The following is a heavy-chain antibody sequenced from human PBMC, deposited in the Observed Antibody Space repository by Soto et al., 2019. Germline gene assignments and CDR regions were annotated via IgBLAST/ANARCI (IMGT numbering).Heavy chain of an antibody. Sequence: SETLSLTCAVYGGSFSGYYWSWIRQPPGKGLEWIGEINHSGSTNYNPSLKSRVTISVDTSKNQFSLKLSSVTAADTAVYYCARPLVVDISGDFDYWGQGTLVTVSS. CDR2: INHSGST. D-gene: IGHD3-22*01. CDR1: GGSFSGYY. J-gene: IGHJ4*02. CDR3: ARPLVVDISGDFDY. V-gene: IGHV4-34*01.